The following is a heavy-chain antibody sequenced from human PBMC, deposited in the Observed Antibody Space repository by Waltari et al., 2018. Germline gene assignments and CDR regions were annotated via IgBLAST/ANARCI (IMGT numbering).Heavy chain of an antibody. J-gene: IGHJ5*02. CDR3: AREGGRLAYCSSTSCSFNWFDP. CDR2: ISSSSVPI. V-gene: IGHV3-48*04. Sequence: EVQLVESGGGLVQPGGSLRLSCAASGFTFSSYSMNWVRQAPGKGLEWVSYISSSSVPIYYAGSVKGRFTIARENAKNSLYLQMNSLRAEDTAVYYCAREGGRLAYCSSTSCSFNWFDPWGQGTLVTVSS. D-gene: IGHD2-2*01. CDR1: GFTFSSYS.